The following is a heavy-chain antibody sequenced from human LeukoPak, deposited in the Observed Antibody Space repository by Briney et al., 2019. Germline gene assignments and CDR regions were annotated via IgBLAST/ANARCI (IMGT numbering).Heavy chain of an antibody. D-gene: IGHD3-22*01. CDR1: GGSISSYY. Sequence: SETLSLTCTVSGGSISSYYWSWIRQPPGKGLEWIGYIYYSGSTNYNPSLKSPVTISVDTSKNQCALKLSSVTAADTAVYYCARFSASSGYHNAFDIWGQGTMVTVSS. J-gene: IGHJ3*02. CDR2: IYYSGST. V-gene: IGHV4-59*01. CDR3: ARFSASSGYHNAFDI.